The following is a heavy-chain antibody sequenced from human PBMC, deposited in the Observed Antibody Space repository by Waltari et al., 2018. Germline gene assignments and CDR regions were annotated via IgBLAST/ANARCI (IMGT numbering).Heavy chain of an antibody. J-gene: IGHJ4*02. V-gene: IGHV3-23*01. CDR1: GFTLSRYA. CDR2: ISCDGETT. Sequence: EVHVLESGGGLVQPGGSLRLSCETSGFTLSRYAMTWVRQAPGKGLEWVSIISCDGETTYYADSVRGRFTISRDNSRNAVYLQMSSLRGEDTATYYCASHCPSGRCFRWFYYDSWGQGTLVTVSS. D-gene: IGHD2-15*01. CDR3: ASHCPSGRCFRWFYYDS.